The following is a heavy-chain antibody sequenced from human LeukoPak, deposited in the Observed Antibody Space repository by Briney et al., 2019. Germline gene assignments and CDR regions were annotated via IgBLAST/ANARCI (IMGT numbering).Heavy chain of an antibody. V-gene: IGHV3-21*01. CDR2: ISSSSSYI. CDR1: GFTFSSYR. D-gene: IGHD3-10*01. J-gene: IGHJ6*02. CDR3: ARDLGGITMVRGVLDV. Sequence: GGSLRLSCAASGFTFSSYRMNWVRQAPGKGLEWVSSISSSSSYIYYADSVKGRFTISRDNAKNSLYLQMNSLRAEDTAVYYCARDLGGITMVRGVLDVWGQGTTVTVS.